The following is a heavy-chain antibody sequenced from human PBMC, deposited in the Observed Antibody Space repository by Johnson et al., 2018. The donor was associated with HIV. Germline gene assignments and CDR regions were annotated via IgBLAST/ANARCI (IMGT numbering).Heavy chain of an antibody. CDR2: ISYDGSHK. Sequence: QMLLVESGGGVVQPGRSLRLSCAASGFTFSSYGMHWVRQAPGKGLEWVAVISYDGSHKYYADPVKGRFSLSRDISKNMLYLQMNSLRAEDTAVYYCAQNSAAFDIWGQGTMVTVSS. CDR3: AQNSAAFDI. V-gene: IGHV3-30*03. CDR1: GFTFSSYG. J-gene: IGHJ3*02. D-gene: IGHD2/OR15-2a*01.